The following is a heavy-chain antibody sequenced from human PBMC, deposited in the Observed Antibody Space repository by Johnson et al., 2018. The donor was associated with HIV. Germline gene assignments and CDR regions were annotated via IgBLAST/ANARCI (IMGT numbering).Heavy chain of an antibody. Sequence: VQLVESGGGLVKPGGSLRLSCAASGFTFSDYYMSWIRQAPGKGLEWVSYISSSDNTIYYADSVKGRLTISRDNAKNSLYLQMNSLRAEDTAVYYCARGPTYYADPFAFDIWGQGTMVTVSS. J-gene: IGHJ3*02. CDR2: ISSSDNTI. V-gene: IGHV3-11*04. CDR1: GFTFSDYY. D-gene: IGHD4-17*01. CDR3: ARGPTYYADPFAFDI.